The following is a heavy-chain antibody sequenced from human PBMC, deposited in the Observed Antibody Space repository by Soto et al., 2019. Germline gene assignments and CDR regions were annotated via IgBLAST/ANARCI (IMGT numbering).Heavy chain of an antibody. CDR1: GGSLSSYY. CDR3: ARDGLEYSSSWYYFDY. V-gene: IGHV4-4*07. Sequence: SETLSLTCTVSGGSLSSYYWSWIRQPAGKGLEWIGRIYTSGSTNYNPSLKSRVTMSVDTSKNQFSLKLSSVTAADTAVYYCARDGLEYSSSWYYFDYWGQGTLVTVPQ. J-gene: IGHJ4*02. CDR2: IYTSGST. D-gene: IGHD6-13*01.